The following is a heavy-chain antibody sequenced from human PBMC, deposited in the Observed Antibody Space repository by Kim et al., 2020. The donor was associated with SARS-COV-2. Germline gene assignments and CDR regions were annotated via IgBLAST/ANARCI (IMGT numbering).Heavy chain of an antibody. Sequence: SETLSLTCTVSGGSISSYYWSWIRQPPGKGLEWIGYIYYSGSTSYNPSLKSRVTISVDTSKNQFSLKLSSVTAADTAVYYCARAGESGWFRVISGMDVWGQGTTVTVSS. CDR3: ARAGESGWFRVISGMDV. J-gene: IGHJ6*02. D-gene: IGHD3-10*01. CDR2: IYYSGST. V-gene: IGHV4-59*13. CDR1: GGSISSYY.